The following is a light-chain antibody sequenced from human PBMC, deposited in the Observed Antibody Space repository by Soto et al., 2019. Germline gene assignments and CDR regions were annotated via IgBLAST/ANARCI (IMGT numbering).Light chain of an antibody. CDR1: QSVSATY. Sequence: EIVLTHSPGTLSLSPWERATLSCRASQSVSATYLAWYQQKPGQAPRLLIYAASSRATGVPDRFSGSGSGTDFTLTISRLEPEDFAVYYCQHYVTSPLTFGGGTKVDIK. CDR3: QHYVTSPLT. V-gene: IGKV3-20*01. J-gene: IGKJ4*01. CDR2: AAS.